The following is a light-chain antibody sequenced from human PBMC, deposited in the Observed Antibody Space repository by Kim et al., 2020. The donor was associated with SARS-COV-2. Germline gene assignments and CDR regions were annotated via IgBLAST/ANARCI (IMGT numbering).Light chain of an antibody. Sequence: DTQMTQSPSTLSASVGDRVTITCRASQNISTSLAWYQQKPGKAPRLLIYKVSNLQSGVSSRFSGSGSGTEFTLTISSLQPDDLATYFCQQYTHYWTFGQGTKVDIK. CDR1: QNISTS. CDR3: QQYTHYWT. J-gene: IGKJ1*01. CDR2: KVS. V-gene: IGKV1-5*03.